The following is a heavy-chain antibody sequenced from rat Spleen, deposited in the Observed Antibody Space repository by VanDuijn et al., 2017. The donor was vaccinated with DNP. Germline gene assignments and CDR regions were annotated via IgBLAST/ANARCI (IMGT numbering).Heavy chain of an antibody. D-gene: IGHD1-12*03. CDR3: ARGNDGFYPNWYFDF. Sequence: EVQLQESGPGLVKPSQSLSFTCSVTGFSITSNYWAWIRKLPGNKMEWIGYINYSGSTGYTPSLKSRISITRDTSKNQFFLHLSSVTTEDTATYFCARGNDGFYPNWYFDFWGPGTMVTVSS. CDR2: INYSGST. J-gene: IGHJ1*01. V-gene: IGHV3-1*01. CDR1: GFSITSNY.